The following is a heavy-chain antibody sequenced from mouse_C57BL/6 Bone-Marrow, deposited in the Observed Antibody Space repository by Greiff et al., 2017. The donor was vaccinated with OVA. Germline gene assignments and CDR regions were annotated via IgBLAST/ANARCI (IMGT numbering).Heavy chain of an antibody. CDR2: IYPRSGNT. Sequence: QVQLQQSGAELARPGASVKLFCKASGYTFTSYGISWVKQRTGQGLEWIGEIYPRSGNTYYNEKFKGKATLTADKSSSTAYMELRSLTSEDSAVYFCARQYGKNAMDYWGQGTSVTVSS. CDR1: GYTFTSYG. J-gene: IGHJ4*01. CDR3: ARQYGKNAMDY. V-gene: IGHV1-81*01. D-gene: IGHD2-10*02.